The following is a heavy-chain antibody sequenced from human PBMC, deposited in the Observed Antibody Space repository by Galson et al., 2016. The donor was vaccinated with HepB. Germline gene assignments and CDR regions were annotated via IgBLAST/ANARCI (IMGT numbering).Heavy chain of an antibody. V-gene: IGHV1-18*01. J-gene: IGHJ6*02. Sequence: SVKVSCKASGYTFTSYGISWVLQAPGQGLEWMGWISAYNGDTNYAQKFQGRVTLTTDTSTTTVYMELRSLGSDDTAVYYCAREPPGGALDVWGQGTTVTVSS. CDR2: ISAYNGDT. CDR1: GYTFTSYG. D-gene: IGHD3-16*01. CDR3: AREPPGGALDV.